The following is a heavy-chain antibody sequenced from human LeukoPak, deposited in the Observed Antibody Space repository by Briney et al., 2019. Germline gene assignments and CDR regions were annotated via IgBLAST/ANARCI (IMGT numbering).Heavy chain of an antibody. CDR2: ISGSGGST. V-gene: IGHV3-23*01. CDR1: GFTFSSYA. CDR3: AKTQQQLVRGNYFDY. D-gene: IGHD6-13*01. Sequence: GGSLRLSCAASGFTFSSYAMSWVRQAPGKGLEWVSAISGSGGSTYYADSVKGRFTISRDNSKNTLYLQMNSLRAEDTAVYYCAKTQQQLVRGNYFDYWGQGTLVTVSS. J-gene: IGHJ4*02.